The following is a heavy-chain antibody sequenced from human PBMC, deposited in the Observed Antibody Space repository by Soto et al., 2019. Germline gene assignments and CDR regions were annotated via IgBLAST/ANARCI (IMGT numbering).Heavy chain of an antibody. V-gene: IGHV3-33*01. CDR3: TRDAQQLANYGMDV. CDR2: LWAGGNIA. Sequence: QVQLVESGGNXXXXXXXLRLSCAASGFSFSYHGMHWVRQAPGKGLEWVAHLWAGGNIAYYAYSVKGRFTISSDHSKNTLYLQMNSLGVEDTAVYYCTRDAQQLANYGMDVWGQGTTVTVSS. D-gene: IGHD6-13*01. J-gene: IGHJ6*02. CDR1: GFSFSYHG.